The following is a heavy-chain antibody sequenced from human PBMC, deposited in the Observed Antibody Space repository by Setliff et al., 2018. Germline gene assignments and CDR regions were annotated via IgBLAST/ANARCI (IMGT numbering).Heavy chain of an antibody. J-gene: IGHJ4*02. CDR3: ARAHSSTLSVHDY. Sequence: SWIRQAPGKGLEWVSYISSSGSTIYYADSVKGRFTISRDNAKNTLYLQMNSLRAEDTAAYYCARAHSSTLSVHDYWGQGTLVTVSS. V-gene: IGHV3-11*04. CDR2: ISSSGSTI. D-gene: IGHD2-2*01.